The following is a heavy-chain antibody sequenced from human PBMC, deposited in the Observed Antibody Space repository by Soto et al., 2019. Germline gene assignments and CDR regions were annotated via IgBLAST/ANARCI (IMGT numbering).Heavy chain of an antibody. V-gene: IGHV1-69*01. D-gene: IGHD1-26*01. Sequence: QVQLVQSGAEVKKPGSSVKVSCKASGGTFNTYAISWVRQAPGHGLEWMGGIIPIFGAANYTQKFQARVTITADESTSKAYMELSCLRSADTAVYYCARAVGPSLLGYYDGMDVWGQGTTVTASS. CDR3: ARAVGPSLLGYYDGMDV. CDR2: IIPIFGAA. J-gene: IGHJ6*02. CDR1: GGTFNTYA.